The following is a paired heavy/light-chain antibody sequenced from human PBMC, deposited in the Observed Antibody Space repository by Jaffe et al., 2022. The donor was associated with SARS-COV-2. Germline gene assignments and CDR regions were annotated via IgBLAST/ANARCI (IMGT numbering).Heavy chain of an antibody. CDR3: ARGHRSSWFAS. Sequence: DVQLVESGGGLVQPGGSLRLSCVDSEFIFSTENMNWVRQAPGKGLEWLSYINSDSSTMFYAESVKGRFTISRDNAKKSLYLQMNSLRDEDTAIYYCARGHRSSWFASWGQGTLVTVPS. D-gene: IGHD6-13*01. J-gene: IGHJ5*01. V-gene: IGHV3-48*02. CDR2: INSDSSTM. CDR1: EFIFSTEN.
Light chain of an antibody. CDR2: DTN. CDR1: TGAVTSSHY. J-gene: IGLJ1*01. CDR3: FLSYPGSRFV. Sequence: QAVVTQEPSLTVSPGGTLTLTCGSSTGAVTSSHYPYWFQQMPGQAPRTLIYDTNNKHSWTPARFSGSLLGGKAALTLSGAQPEDEADYYCFLSYPGSRFVFGPGTKVTVL. V-gene: IGLV7-46*01.